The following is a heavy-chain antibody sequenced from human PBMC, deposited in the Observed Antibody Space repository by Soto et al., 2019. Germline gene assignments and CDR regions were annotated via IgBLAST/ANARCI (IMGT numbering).Heavy chain of an antibody. CDR1: GYTFTGYY. D-gene: IGHD3-22*01. Sequence: ASVKVSCKASGYTFTGYYMHWVRQAPGQGLEWMGWINPNSGGTNYAQKFQGWVTMTRDTSISTAYMELSRLRSDDTAVYYCARDLQHYDSSAYDDVFDIWGQGTMVTVSS. CDR2: INPNSGGT. J-gene: IGHJ3*02. CDR3: ARDLQHYDSSAYDDVFDI. V-gene: IGHV1-2*04.